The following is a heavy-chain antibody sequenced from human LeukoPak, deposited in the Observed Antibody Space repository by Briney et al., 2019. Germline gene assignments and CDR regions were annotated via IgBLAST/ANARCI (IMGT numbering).Heavy chain of an antibody. V-gene: IGHV4-4*02. CDR2: IYHSGST. D-gene: IGHD3-22*01. J-gene: IGHJ4*02. CDR3: ARDSWDIYDSSGYPFDY. Sequence: SGTLSLTCAVSGGSISSSNWWSWVRQPPGKGLEWIGEIYHSGSTNYNPSLKSRVTISVDKSKNQFSLKLSSATAADTAVYYCARDSWDIYDSSGYPFDYWGQGTLVTVSS. CDR1: GGSISSSNW.